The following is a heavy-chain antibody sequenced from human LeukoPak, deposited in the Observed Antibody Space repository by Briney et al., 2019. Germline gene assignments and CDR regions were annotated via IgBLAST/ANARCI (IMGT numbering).Heavy chain of an antibody. J-gene: IGHJ3*02. D-gene: IGHD3-22*01. V-gene: IGHV3-7*01. Sequence: PGGSLRLSCAASGFTFSSYWMSWVRQAPGKGLEWVANIKQDGSEKYYVDSVKGRFTISRDNAKNSLYLQMNSLRAEDTAVYYCARAMIVASDAFDIWGQGTMVTVSS. CDR3: ARAMIVASDAFDI. CDR2: IKQDGSEK. CDR1: GFTFSSYW.